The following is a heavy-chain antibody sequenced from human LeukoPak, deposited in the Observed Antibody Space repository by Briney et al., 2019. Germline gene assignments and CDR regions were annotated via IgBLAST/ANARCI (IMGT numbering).Heavy chain of an antibody. D-gene: IGHD3-10*01. CDR1: GGSISYYY. Sequence: PSETLSLTCTVSGGSISYYYWSWIRQPPGKGPEWVGYIYSSGSTNYNPSLKSRVTMSIDTSTNQFSLKLNSLTAADTAVYYCAKEGMIRGVIDYWGQGALVTVSS. CDR2: IYSSGST. V-gene: IGHV4-59*12. J-gene: IGHJ4*02. CDR3: AKEGMIRGVIDY.